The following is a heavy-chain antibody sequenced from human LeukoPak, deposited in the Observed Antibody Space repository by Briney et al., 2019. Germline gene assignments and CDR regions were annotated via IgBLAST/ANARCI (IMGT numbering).Heavy chain of an antibody. Sequence: GGSLRLSRAASGFTFSSYAMSWVRQAPGKGLEWVSAISGSGDSTYYADSVKGRFTISRDKSKNTLYLQMNSLRAEDTAVYYCAKGSRYDILTGSQYYYSYYMDVWGKGTTVIVSS. J-gene: IGHJ6*03. V-gene: IGHV3-23*01. CDR3: AKGSRYDILTGSQYYYSYYMDV. CDR2: ISGSGDST. D-gene: IGHD3-9*01. CDR1: GFTFSSYA.